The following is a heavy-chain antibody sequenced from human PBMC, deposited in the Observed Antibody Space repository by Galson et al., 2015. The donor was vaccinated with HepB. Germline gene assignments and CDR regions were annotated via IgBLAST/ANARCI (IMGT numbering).Heavy chain of an antibody. J-gene: IGHJ4*02. CDR2: ISSDYTSK. CDR1: GFTFSRHA. D-gene: IGHD3-10*01. V-gene: IGHV3-30*07. Sequence: SLRLSCAVSGFTFSRHAFHWARQAPGRGLEWVALISSDYTSKFYADSVKGRLSISRDNSKDTVYLQMNSLRDEDTAVYYCASDCDGSGSFYNMLGYWGQGTMVTVSS. CDR3: ASDCDGSGSFYNMLGY.